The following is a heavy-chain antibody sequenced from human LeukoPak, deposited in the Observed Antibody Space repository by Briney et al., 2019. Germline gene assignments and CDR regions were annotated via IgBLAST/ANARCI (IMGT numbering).Heavy chain of an antibody. J-gene: IGHJ4*02. CDR3: ARKHLGGGGSSGVDY. Sequence: GASVTVSCTASGYAFTAYYMRLVRHAPGQGLGWMGWINPNSGGTNYAQKFQGRVTMTRDTSISTAYMELSRLRSDATAEYYCARKHLGGGGSSGVDYWGQGTLVTLSS. CDR2: INPNSGGT. V-gene: IGHV1-2*02. CDR1: GYAFTAYY. D-gene: IGHD6-6*01.